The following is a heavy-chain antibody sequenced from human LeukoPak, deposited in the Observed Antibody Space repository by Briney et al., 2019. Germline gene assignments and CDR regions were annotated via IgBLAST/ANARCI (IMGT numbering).Heavy chain of an antibody. J-gene: IGHJ4*02. CDR3: ASTRGYSYGRKSFDY. Sequence: ASVKVSCKASGGTFSSYAISWVRQAPGQGLEWMGRIIPIFGTANYAQKFQGRVTITTDESTSTAYMELSSLRSEDTAVYYCASTRGYSYGRKSFDYWGQGTLVTASS. V-gene: IGHV1-69*05. CDR1: GGTFSSYA. D-gene: IGHD5-18*01. CDR2: IIPIFGTA.